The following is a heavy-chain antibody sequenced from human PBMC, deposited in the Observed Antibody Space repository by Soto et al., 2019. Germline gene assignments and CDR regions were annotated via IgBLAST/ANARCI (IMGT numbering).Heavy chain of an antibody. CDR2: ISGSGGST. CDR1: GFTFITYA. D-gene: IGHD2-2*01. V-gene: IGHV3-23*01. CDR3: AKLPAAQSYFDF. J-gene: IGHJ4*02. Sequence: EVQLLDSGGGLVQPGGPLRLSCAASGFTFITYALSWVGQAPGRGLEWVSIISGSGGSTYYPDSVKGRFTISRDNSKNTLYLQMNSLRADDTAVYYCAKLPAAQSYFDFWGQGTLVTVSS.